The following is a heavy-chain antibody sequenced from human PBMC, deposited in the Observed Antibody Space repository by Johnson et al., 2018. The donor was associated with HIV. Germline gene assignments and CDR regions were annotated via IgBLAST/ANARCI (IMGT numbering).Heavy chain of an antibody. CDR3: AKEYCSGGSCYLGPSGDAFDI. V-gene: IGHV3-33*06. Sequence: QMLLVESGGGVVQPGRSLRLSCAASGFTFSSYGMHWVRQAPGKGLEWVAVIWYDGSNKYYADSVKGRFTISRDNSKNTLYLQMNSLRAEDTAVYYCAKEYCSGGSCYLGPSGDAFDIWGQGTMVTVSS. J-gene: IGHJ3*02. D-gene: IGHD2-15*01. CDR2: IWYDGSNK. CDR1: GFTFSSYG.